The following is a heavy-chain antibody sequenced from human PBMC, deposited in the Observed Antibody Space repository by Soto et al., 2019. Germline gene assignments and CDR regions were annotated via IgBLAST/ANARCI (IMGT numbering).Heavy chain of an antibody. J-gene: IGHJ4*02. Sequence: EVQLLEAGGGLVQPGGSLRLSCAASGFTFSSYAMSWVRQAPGKGLEWVSAISGRGGSTYYADSVKGRFTISRDNSKNTLYLQMNSLRAEDTAVYYCAKDNDFWSCYYDYWGQGTLVTVSS. CDR3: AKDNDFWSCYYDY. CDR1: GFTFSSYA. D-gene: IGHD3-3*01. V-gene: IGHV3-23*01. CDR2: ISGRGGST.